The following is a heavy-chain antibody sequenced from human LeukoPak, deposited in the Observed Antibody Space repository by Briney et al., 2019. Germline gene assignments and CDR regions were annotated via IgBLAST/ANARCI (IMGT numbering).Heavy chain of an antibody. D-gene: IGHD2-21*01. CDR3: ARAPPAYCGGDCYSDAFDI. CDR2: IYYSGST. Sequence: PSETLSLTCTVSGGSISSGDYYWRWIRQPPGKGLEWIGYIYYSGSTYYNPSLKSRVTISVDTSKNQFSLKLSSVTAADTAVYYCARAPPAYCGGDCYSDAFDIWGQGTMVTVSS. CDR1: GGSISSGDYY. J-gene: IGHJ3*02. V-gene: IGHV4-30-4*08.